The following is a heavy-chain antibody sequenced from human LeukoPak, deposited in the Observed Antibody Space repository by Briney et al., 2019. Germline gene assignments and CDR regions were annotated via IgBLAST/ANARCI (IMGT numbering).Heavy chain of an antibody. CDR2: IWYDGSNK. CDR3: ARAQHIVGATLDYFDY. CDR1: GFTVSNNY. J-gene: IGHJ4*02. Sequence: GGSLRLSCAASGFTVSNNYMNWVRQAPGKGLEWVAVIWYDGSNKYYADSVKGRFTISRDNSKNTLYLQMNSLRAEDTAVYYCARAQHIVGATLDYFDYWGQGTLVSVSS. D-gene: IGHD1-26*01. V-gene: IGHV3-33*08.